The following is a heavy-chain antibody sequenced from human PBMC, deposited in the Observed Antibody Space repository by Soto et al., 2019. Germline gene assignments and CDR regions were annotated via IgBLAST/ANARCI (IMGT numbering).Heavy chain of an antibody. Sequence: QVQLQESGPGLVEPSQTLSLTCTVSGGSINNGYYYWSWIRQPPGKGLEWIGHIYNIGSTYSIPSRKSRVTISIDTSNNQFSLKLTSVTAADTAVYYCARGPSADKVDYWGQGTLVTVSS. V-gene: IGHV4-30-4*01. CDR1: GGSINNGYYY. CDR2: IYNIGST. J-gene: IGHJ4*02. CDR3: ARGPSADKVDY. D-gene: IGHD3-3*01.